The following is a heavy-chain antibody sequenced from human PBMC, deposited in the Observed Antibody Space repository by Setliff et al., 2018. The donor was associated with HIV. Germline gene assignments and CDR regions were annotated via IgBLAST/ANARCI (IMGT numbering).Heavy chain of an antibody. CDR3: ARGGIAAAGFYYYYYYMDV. J-gene: IGHJ6*03. CDR1: GGTFGSYA. Sequence: SVKVSCKASGGTFGSYAISWVRQAPGQGLEWLGGIIPIFETTNYAQKFQGRVTITADKSTSTIYMELSSLRSDDTAVYYCARGGIAAAGFYYYYYYMDVWGKGTTVTVSS. CDR2: IIPIFETT. V-gene: IGHV1-69*06. D-gene: IGHD6-13*01.